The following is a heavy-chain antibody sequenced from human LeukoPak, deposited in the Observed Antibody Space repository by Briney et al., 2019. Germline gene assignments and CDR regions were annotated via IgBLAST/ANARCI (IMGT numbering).Heavy chain of an antibody. Sequence: GGSLRLSCAASGFTFSSYSMNWVRQAPGKGLEWVSSISSSSSYIYYADSVKGRFTISRDNAKNSLYLQMNSLRAEDTAVYYCARAEVGSSSGDYWGQGTLVTVSS. CDR1: GFTFSSYS. V-gene: IGHV3-21*01. CDR2: ISSSSSYI. D-gene: IGHD6-13*01. CDR3: ARAEVGSSSGDY. J-gene: IGHJ4*02.